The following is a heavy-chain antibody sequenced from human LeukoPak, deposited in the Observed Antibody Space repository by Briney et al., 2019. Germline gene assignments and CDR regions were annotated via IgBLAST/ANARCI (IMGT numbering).Heavy chain of an antibody. CDR1: GYTFTSYG. Sequence: GASVKVSCKASGYTFTSYGISWVRQAPGQGLEWMGWISAYDGNTNYAQKLQGRVTMTKDTSTSTAYMQRRSLRSDDTAVYDCARDRTVDTGMAREVAAAGNAYNLFDPWGQGTLVTVSS. D-gene: IGHD5-18*01. J-gene: IGHJ5*02. V-gene: IGHV1-18*01. CDR2: ISAYDGNT. CDR3: ARDRTVDTGMAREVAAAGNAYNLFDP.